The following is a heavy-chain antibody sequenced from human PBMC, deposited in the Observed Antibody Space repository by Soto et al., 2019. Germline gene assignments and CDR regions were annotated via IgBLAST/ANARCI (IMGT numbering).Heavy chain of an antibody. CDR2: IIPIFGTA. Sequence: QVQLVQSGAEVKKPGSSVKVSCKASGGTFSSYAISWVRQAPGQGLEWMGGIIPIFGTANYAQKFQGRVTITADESTGTAYMELGSLRSEDTAVYYCARGLTTVTTYYYDGMDVWGQGTTVTVSS. V-gene: IGHV1-69*12. D-gene: IGHD4-17*01. CDR1: GGTFSSYA. CDR3: ARGLTTVTTYYYDGMDV. J-gene: IGHJ6*02.